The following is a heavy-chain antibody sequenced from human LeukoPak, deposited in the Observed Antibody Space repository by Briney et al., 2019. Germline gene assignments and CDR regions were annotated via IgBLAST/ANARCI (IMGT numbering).Heavy chain of an antibody. CDR3: VKPPRLSIIRGEGMDV. D-gene: IGHD3-10*01. CDR2: INSGGDDT. J-gene: IGHJ6*02. CDR1: GFTFSNYN. Sequence: GGSLRLSCAASGFTFSNYNMNWVRQAPGKGLEWVSSINSGGDDTYYADSEKGRFTISRDNFKNTLYLQMNSLRAEDTAVYYCVKPPRLSIIRGEGMDVWGQGTTVTVSS. V-gene: IGHV3-23*01.